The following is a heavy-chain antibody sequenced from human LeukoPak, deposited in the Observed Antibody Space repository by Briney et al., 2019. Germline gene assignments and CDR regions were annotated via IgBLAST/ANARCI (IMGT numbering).Heavy chain of an antibody. Sequence: GGSLRLSSAASGFTVRNTYVNWVRQAPGKGLEWVSVIYSGGGTYYADSVKGRFTISRDNSKNTLYLQMNSLRAEDTAVYYCVRDDRRYGDYGYFDYWGQGTLVTVSS. J-gene: IGHJ4*02. V-gene: IGHV3-66*01. CDR1: GFTVRNTY. D-gene: IGHD4-17*01. CDR2: IYSGGGT. CDR3: VRDDRRYGDYGYFDY.